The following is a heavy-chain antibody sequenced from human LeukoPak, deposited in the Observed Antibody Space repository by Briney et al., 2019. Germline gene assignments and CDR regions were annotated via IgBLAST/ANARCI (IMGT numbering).Heavy chain of an antibody. CDR1: GYTFTSYA. J-gene: IGHJ4*02. D-gene: IGHD2-15*01. V-gene: IGHV7-4-1*02. CDR2: INTNTGNP. Sequence: ASVKVSCKASGYTFTSYAMNWVRQSPGQGLEWMGWINTNTGNPTYAQGFTGRFVFSLDTSVSTAYLQISSLKAEDTAVYFCARGIVVVAATPDYWGQGTLVTVSS. CDR3: ARGIVVVAATPDY.